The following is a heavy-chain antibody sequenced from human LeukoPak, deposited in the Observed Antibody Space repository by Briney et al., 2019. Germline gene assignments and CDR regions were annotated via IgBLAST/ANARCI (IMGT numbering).Heavy chain of an antibody. D-gene: IGHD1-1*01. V-gene: IGHV3-23*01. CDR3: AKISGTSTYYFDY. J-gene: IGHJ4*02. CDR1: GFRFSSYA. Sequence: GGSLRLSCAASGFRFSSYAMRWVRQAPGKGLEWVSAISGSGGSTYYADSVKGRFTISRDNSKNTLYLQMNSLRAEDTAVYYCAKISGTSTYYFDYWGQGTLVTVSS. CDR2: ISGSGGST.